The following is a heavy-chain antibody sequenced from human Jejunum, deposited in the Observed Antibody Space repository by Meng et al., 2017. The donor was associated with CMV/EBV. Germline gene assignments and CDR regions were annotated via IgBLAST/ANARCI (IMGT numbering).Heavy chain of an antibody. CDR1: GYTFITYA. D-gene: IGHD5-24*01. CDR3: AVAINGYNYVDH. CDR2: ISANTWNS. Sequence: SCKASGYTFITYAMNWVRQAPGQGLEWMGWISANTWNSVYAQGFTGRFVFSLDTSVSTAYLQISSLKAEDTAVYYCAVAINGYNYVDHWGQGTLVTVSS. J-gene: IGHJ4*02. V-gene: IGHV7-4-1*02.